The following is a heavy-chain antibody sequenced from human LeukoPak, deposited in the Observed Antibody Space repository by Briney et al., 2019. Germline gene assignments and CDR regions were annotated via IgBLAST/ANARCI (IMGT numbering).Heavy chain of an antibody. J-gene: IGHJ6*02. V-gene: IGHV1-18*01. CDR3: ASLPGGPKSSHYYGMDV. Sequence: ASVKVSCKASGYTFTSYGISWVRQAPGQGLEWMGWISAYNVNTDYAQKLQGRVTMTTDTSTSTAYMELRSLRSDDTAVYYCASLPGGPKSSHYYGMDVWGQGTTVTVSS. CDR2: ISAYNVNT. CDR1: GYTFTSYG. D-gene: IGHD3-10*01.